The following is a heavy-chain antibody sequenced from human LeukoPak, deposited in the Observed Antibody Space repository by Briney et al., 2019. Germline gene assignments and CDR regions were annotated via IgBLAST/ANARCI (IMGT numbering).Heavy chain of an antibody. CDR1: GYTFTSYG. CDR3: AILNDSSGYYDAFDI. D-gene: IGHD3-22*01. CDR2: ISAYNGNT. Sequence: GASVKVSCKASGYTFTSYGISWVRQAPGQGLEWMGWISAYNGNTNYAQKLQGRVTMTTDTSTSTAYMELRSLRSDDTAVYYCAILNDSSGYYDAFDIWGQGTMVTVSS. V-gene: IGHV1-18*01. J-gene: IGHJ3*02.